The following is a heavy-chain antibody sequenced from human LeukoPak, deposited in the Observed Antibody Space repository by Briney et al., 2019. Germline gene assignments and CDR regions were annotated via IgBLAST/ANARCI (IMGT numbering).Heavy chain of an antibody. CDR1: GFIFNIYE. CDR2: INSRGRTI. Sequence: GGSLRLSCATSGFIFNIYEMNWVRQAPGKGLEWVSYINSRGRTISYADSVKGRFTISRDNAKNSLYLQMNSLRAEDTAVYYCARDPDYSEEYGMDVWGKGTTVTVSS. J-gene: IGHJ6*04. V-gene: IGHV3-48*03. D-gene: IGHD4/OR15-4a*01. CDR3: ARDPDYSEEYGMDV.